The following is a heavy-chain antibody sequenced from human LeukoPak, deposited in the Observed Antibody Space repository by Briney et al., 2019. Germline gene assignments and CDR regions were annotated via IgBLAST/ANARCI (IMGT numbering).Heavy chain of an antibody. J-gene: IGHJ4*02. CDR1: GFTFSNAW. Sequence: GGSLRLSCAASGFTFSNAWMSWVRQAPGKGLEWVGRIKSKTDGGTTDYAAPVKGRFTISRDDSKNTLYLQMNSLKTEDTAVYYCTTDMGFYYDSSGSMAYYFDYWGQGTLVTVSS. CDR3: TTDMGFYYDSSGSMAYYFDY. CDR2: IKSKTDGGTT. V-gene: IGHV3-15*01. D-gene: IGHD3-22*01.